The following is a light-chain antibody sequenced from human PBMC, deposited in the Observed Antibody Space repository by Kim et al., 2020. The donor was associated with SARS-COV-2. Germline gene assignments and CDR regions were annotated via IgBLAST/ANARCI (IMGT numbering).Light chain of an antibody. CDR3: QQYNSWPRT. CDR2: GAS. J-gene: IGKJ1*01. V-gene: IGKV3-15*01. Sequence: DIVMTQSPATLSVSPGERATLSCRASQSVSSNLAWYQQRPGQAPRLLIYGASTRATGIPARFSGSGSGTEFTLTISSLQSEDFAVYYCQQYNSWPRTFGQVTKVDIK. CDR1: QSVSSN.